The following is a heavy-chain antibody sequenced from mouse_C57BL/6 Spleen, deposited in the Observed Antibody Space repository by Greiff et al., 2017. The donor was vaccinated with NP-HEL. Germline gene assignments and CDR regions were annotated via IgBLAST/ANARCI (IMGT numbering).Heavy chain of an antibody. J-gene: IGHJ3*01. CDR3: TTRQLGNFAY. D-gene: IGHD4-1*02. CDR2: IDPETGGT. V-gene: IGHV1-15*01. Sequence: QVQLQQSGAELVRPGASVTLSCKASGYTFTDYEMHWVKQTPVHGLEWIGAIDPETGGTAYNQKFKGKAILTADKSSSTAYMELRSLTSEDSAVYYCTTRQLGNFAYWGQGTLVTVSA. CDR1: GYTFTDYE.